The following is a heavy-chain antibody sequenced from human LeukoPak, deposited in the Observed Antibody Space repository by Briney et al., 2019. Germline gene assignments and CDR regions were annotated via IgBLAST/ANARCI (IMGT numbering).Heavy chain of an antibody. CDR1: GGSISSYY. D-gene: IGHD1-26*01. V-gene: IGHV4-59*05. Sequence: SETLSLTCTVSGGSISSYYWSWIRQPPGKGLEWIGSIYYSGSTYYNPSLKSRVTISVDTSKNQFSLKLSSVTAADTAVYYCASDRLLLVGATGSWGQGTLVTVSS. J-gene: IGHJ4*02. CDR2: IYYSGST. CDR3: ASDRLLLVGATGS.